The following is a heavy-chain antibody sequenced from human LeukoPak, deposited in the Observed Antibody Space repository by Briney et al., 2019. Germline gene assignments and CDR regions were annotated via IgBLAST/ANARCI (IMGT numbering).Heavy chain of an antibody. CDR1: GGSISSYY. D-gene: IGHD2-15*01. CDR3: AREGSPICSGGSCYSGAFDI. J-gene: IGHJ3*02. Sequence: PSETLSLTCTVSGGSISSYYWSWIRQPPGKGLEWIGYIYYSGSTNYNPSLKSRVTISVDTSKNQFSLKLSSVTAADTAAYYCAREGSPICSGGSCYSGAFDIWGQGTMVTVSS. V-gene: IGHV4-59*01. CDR2: IYYSGST.